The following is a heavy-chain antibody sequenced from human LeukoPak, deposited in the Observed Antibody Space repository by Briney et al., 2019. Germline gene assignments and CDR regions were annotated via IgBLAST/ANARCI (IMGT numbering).Heavy chain of an antibody. Sequence: GGSLRLSCAASGFTFVSYAMSWVRQAPGKGLEWVSANSGSGSSTYYADIVKGRFTISRDKSKNTLYLQMNSLRAEDTAIYYCAKLGGFNDNWGQGTLVTVSS. V-gene: IGHV3-23*01. J-gene: IGHJ4*02. D-gene: IGHD5-24*01. CDR1: GFTFVSYA. CDR2: NSGSGSST. CDR3: AKLGGFNDN.